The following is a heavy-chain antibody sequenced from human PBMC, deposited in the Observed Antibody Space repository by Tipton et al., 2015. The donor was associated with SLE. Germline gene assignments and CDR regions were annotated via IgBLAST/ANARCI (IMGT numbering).Heavy chain of an antibody. D-gene: IGHD1-26*01. J-gene: IGHJ4*02. CDR3: ARATPVGATGY. Sequence: GLVKPSETLSLTCTVSGGSISSGSYYWSWIRQPAGKGLEWIGHIYTSGSTNYNPSLKSRVTISVDTSKNQFSLKLSSVTAADTAVYYCARATPVGATGYWGQGTLVTVSS. CDR1: GGSISSGSYY. CDR2: IYTSGST. V-gene: IGHV4-61*02.